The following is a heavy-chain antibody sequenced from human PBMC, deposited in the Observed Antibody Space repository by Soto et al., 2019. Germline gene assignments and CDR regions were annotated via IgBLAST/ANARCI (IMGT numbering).Heavy chain of an antibody. V-gene: IGHV5-51*01. CDR2: IYPGDSDT. CDR3: ARFSYYYGMDV. J-gene: IGHJ6*02. Sequence: GGSLRLSXAASGFTFSSYAMSWVRQMPGKGLEWMGIIYPGDSDTRYSPSFQGQVTISADKSISTAYLQWSSLKASDTAMYYCARFSYYYGMDVWGQGTTVTVSS. CDR1: GFTFSSYA.